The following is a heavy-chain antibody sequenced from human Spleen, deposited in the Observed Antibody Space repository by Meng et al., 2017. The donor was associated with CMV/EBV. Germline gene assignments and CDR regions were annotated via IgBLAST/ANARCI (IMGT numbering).Heavy chain of an antibody. CDR2: NFYSGST. D-gene: IGHD3-3*01. CDR3: ARVKDFWSGWYYFDY. CDR1: GDSVSSGSYS. Sequence: SETLSLTCTVSGDSVSSGSYSWSWIRQPPGKGLEWIGYNFYSGSTKYNPSLKSRVTISVDTSKNQFSLKLSSVIAADTAVYYCARVKDFWSGWYYFDYWGQGTLVTVSS. V-gene: IGHV4-61*01. J-gene: IGHJ4*02.